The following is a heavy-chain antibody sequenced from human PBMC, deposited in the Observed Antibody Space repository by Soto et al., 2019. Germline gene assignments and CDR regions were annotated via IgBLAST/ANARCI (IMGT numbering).Heavy chain of an antibody. CDR2: IIPILGIA. J-gene: IGHJ6*03. Sequence: QVQLVQSGAEVKKPGSSVKVSCKASGGTFSSYTISWVRQAPGQGLEWMGRIIPILGIANYAQKFQGRVTITADKSTRTAYMELSSLRSEDTAVYYCSSPYYDFWSDPSQMGNYYYYMDAWGKGTTVAVSS. CDR1: GGTFSSYT. D-gene: IGHD3-3*01. CDR3: SSPYYDFWSDPSQMGNYYYYMDA. V-gene: IGHV1-69*02.